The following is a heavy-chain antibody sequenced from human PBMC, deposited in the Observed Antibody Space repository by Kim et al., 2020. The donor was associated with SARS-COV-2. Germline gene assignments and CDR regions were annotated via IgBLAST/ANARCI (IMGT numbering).Heavy chain of an antibody. J-gene: IGHJ6*02. V-gene: IGHV1-3*01. CDR1: GYTFTSYA. CDR3: AREYSGSYYVAYYYYYYGMDV. Sequence: ASVKVSCKASGYTFTSYAMHWVRQAPGQSLEWMGWLNAGNGNTKYSHKFQGRVTITRDTSASTAYMELRSLRSENTAVYYCAREYSGSYYVAYYYYYYGMDVWGQGTTVTVSS. CDR2: LNAGNGNT. D-gene: IGHD1-26*01.